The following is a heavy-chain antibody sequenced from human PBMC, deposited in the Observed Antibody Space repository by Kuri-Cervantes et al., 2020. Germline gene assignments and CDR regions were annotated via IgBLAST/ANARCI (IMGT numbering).Heavy chain of an antibody. CDR1: GFTFSSYS. CDR2: ISSSSSYI. CDR3: AKALYFDWLSYGYYFDY. V-gene: IGHV3-21*01. J-gene: IGHJ4*02. Sequence: GESLKISCAASGFTFSSYSMNWVRQAPGKGLEWVSSISSSSSYIYYADSVKGRFTISRDNSKNTLYLQMNSLRAEDTAVYYCAKALYFDWLSYGYYFDYWGQGTLVTVSS. D-gene: IGHD3-9*01.